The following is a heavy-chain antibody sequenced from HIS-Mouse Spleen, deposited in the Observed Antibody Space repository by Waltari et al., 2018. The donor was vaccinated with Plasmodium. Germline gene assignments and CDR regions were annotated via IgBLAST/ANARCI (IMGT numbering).Heavy chain of an antibody. CDR1: GYTFTGYY. V-gene: IGHV1-2*02. D-gene: IGHD6-13*01. CDR3: ARDLAAAGHFDY. CDR2: INPNSGGT. Sequence: QVQLVQSGAEVMKPGASVKVSCKASGYTFTGYYIHWVRTGPGQGLGWMGWINPNSGGTNYAQKFQGRVTMTRDTSISTAYMERSRLRSDDTAVYYCARDLAAAGHFDYWGQGTLVTVSS. J-gene: IGHJ4*02.